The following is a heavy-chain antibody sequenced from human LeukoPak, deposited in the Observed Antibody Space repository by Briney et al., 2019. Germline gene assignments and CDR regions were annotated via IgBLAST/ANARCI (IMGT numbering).Heavy chain of an antibody. CDR3: ARGSYYDILTGRGYFDY. V-gene: IGHV4-59*12. Sequence: KPSETLSLTCTVSGDSISPYYWTWIRQPPGKGLEYIGYIHYSGRTTYNPSLKGRVTISVDTSKNQFSLKLSSVTAADTAVYYFARGSYYDILTGRGYFDYWGQGTLVTVSS. CDR2: IHYSGRT. D-gene: IGHD3-9*01. CDR1: GDSISPYY. J-gene: IGHJ4*02.